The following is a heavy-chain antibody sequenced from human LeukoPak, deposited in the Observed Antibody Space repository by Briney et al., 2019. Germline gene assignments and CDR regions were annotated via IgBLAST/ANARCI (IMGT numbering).Heavy chain of an antibody. CDR1: GFTFSSHW. V-gene: IGHV3-7*01. CDR3: ARDLSGIAGYTYGRGIDY. D-gene: IGHD5-18*01. J-gene: IGHJ4*02. CDR2: IKKDGSEK. Sequence: GGSLRLSCAASGFTFSSHWMSWVRQAPGKGLEWVANIKKDGSEKYYVDAVKGRFTISRDNAKTSLYLQLNSLRAEDTAVYYCARDLSGIAGYTYGRGIDYWGQGTLVTVSS.